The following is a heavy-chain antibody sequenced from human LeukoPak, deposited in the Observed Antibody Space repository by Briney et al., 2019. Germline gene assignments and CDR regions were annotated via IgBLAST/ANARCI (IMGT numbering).Heavy chain of an antibody. D-gene: IGHD2-2*01. Sequence: GASVKVSCTASGYTFTSYDINWVRPATGQGLAWMGWMNPNSGNTGYAQKFQGRVTMTRNTSISTAYMELSSLRSEDTAVYYCASTQHYCSSTSCYFGMDVWGQGTTVTVSS. CDR3: ASTQHYCSSTSCYFGMDV. CDR2: MNPNSGNT. V-gene: IGHV1-8*01. CDR1: GYTFTSYD. J-gene: IGHJ6*02.